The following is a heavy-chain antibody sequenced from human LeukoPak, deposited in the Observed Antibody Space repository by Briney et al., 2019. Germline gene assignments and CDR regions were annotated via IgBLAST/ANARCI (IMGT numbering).Heavy chain of an antibody. CDR1: AFTFSDY. Sequence: GGSLRLSCAASAFTFSDYMSWIRQAPGTGLEWVSYISSSSRYTNYADSVKGRFTISRDNAKNSLYLQMNSLRAEDTAVYYCARGWSGMDVWGQGTTVTVSS. CDR3: ARGWSGMDV. J-gene: IGHJ6*02. V-gene: IGHV3-11*06. CDR2: ISSSSRYT. D-gene: IGHD3-3*01.